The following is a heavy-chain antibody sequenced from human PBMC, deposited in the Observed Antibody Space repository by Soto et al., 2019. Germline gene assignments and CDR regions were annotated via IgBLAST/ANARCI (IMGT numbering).Heavy chain of an antibody. CDR2: VTHIGST. J-gene: IGHJ4*02. D-gene: IGHD2-15*01. V-gene: IGHV4-34*01. CDR3: ARGISLIVEVQSAAPDKYSFDA. Sequence: IRQSPGTGLEWIGQVTHIGSTNPNPSPTSRVPVSVDTSTNQISPKLRRVTAADTAVYYCARGISLIVEVQSAAPDKYSFDAWGQGTLVTVSS.